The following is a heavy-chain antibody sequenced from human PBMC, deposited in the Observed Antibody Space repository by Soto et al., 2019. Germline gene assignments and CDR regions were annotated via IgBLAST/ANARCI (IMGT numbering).Heavy chain of an antibody. J-gene: IGHJ4*02. CDR1: GGSISPYY. CDR2: IYYSGST. V-gene: IGHV4-59*01. CDR3: VRVGGYYGDYPNFDY. Sequence: QVQLQESGPGLVKPSETLSLTCTVSGGSISPYYWSWIRQPPGKGLEWIGYIYYSGSTKYNLSLKSRIIISVDRTKNHFSLRLSSVTPADTAVYYCVRVGGYYGDYPNFDYWGQGTLVTVSS. D-gene: IGHD4-17*01.